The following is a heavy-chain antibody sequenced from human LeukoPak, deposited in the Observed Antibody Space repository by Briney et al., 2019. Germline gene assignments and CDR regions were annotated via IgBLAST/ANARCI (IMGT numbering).Heavy chain of an antibody. Sequence: ASVKVSCKASGYTFTSYYMHWVRQAPGQGLEWMGIISPSGGSTSYAQKFQGRVTMTRDTSTSTVYMELSSLRSEDTAVYYCARAGYYYDSSGYVGPYNWFDPWGQGTLVTVSS. D-gene: IGHD3-22*01. CDR1: GYTFTSYY. CDR2: ISPSGGST. CDR3: ARAGYYYDSSGYVGPYNWFDP. V-gene: IGHV1-46*01. J-gene: IGHJ5*02.